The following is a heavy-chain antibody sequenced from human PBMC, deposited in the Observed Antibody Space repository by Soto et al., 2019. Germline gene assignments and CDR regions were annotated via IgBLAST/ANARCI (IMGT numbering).Heavy chain of an antibody. Sequence: GGSLRLSCAASGFTFSSYWMHWVRQAPGKGLVWVSRINSDGSSTSYAESVKGRFTISRDNAKNTLYLQMNRLRAEDTAVYYCARDGYDILTGYFYYYYYMDVWGKGTTVTVSS. CDR3: ARDGYDILTGYFYYYYYMDV. J-gene: IGHJ6*03. V-gene: IGHV3-74*01. CDR1: GFTFSSYW. CDR2: INSDGSST. D-gene: IGHD3-9*01.